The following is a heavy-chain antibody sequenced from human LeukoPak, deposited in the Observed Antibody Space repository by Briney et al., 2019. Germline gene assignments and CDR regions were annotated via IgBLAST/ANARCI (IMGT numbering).Heavy chain of an antibody. CDR1: GSRFTSYW. V-gene: IGHV5-51*01. Sequence: GASLEISWEGSGSRFTSYWIGWVRPLPGKGLEWVGIIYPGASDTRYSPSFQGQVTISADKSISTAYLQWSSLKASDTAMYYCAGFDMVRGVFDYWGQGTLVTVSS. D-gene: IGHD3-10*01. CDR2: IYPGASDT. J-gene: IGHJ4*02. CDR3: AGFDMVRGVFDY.